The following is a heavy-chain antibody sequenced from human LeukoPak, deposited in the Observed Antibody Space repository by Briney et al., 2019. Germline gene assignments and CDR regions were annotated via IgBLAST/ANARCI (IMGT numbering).Heavy chain of an antibody. CDR3: AKDSSAYSGSYFDY. CDR1: GCIFSNYG. V-gene: IGHV3-33*06. Sequence: GGSLRLSCTASGCIFSNYGLHWVRQAPGKGLEWVAVIWFDGSNKYYAESVKGRFTISRDNSKNTLFLQMNSLRAEDTAVYYCAKDSSAYSGSYFDYWGQGTLVTVSS. CDR2: IWFDGSNK. D-gene: IGHD1-26*01. J-gene: IGHJ4*02.